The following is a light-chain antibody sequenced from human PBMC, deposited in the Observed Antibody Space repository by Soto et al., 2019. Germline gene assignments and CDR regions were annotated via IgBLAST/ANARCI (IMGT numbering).Light chain of an antibody. J-gene: IGKJ3*01. Sequence: EIVLTQSPATLSLSPGERATLSCRASQSVSSYLAWYQQKPGQAPRLLIYDASNRATGIPARFSGSGSGTDFTLTISSLEPEDVAVYYCQQRSNWPRGIFTFGPGTKVDIK. CDR2: DAS. CDR1: QSVSSY. CDR3: QQRSNWPRGIFT. V-gene: IGKV3-11*01.